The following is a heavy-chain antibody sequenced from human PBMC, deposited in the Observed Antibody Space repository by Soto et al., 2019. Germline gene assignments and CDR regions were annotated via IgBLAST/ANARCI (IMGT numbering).Heavy chain of an antibody. D-gene: IGHD5-18*01. V-gene: IGHV4-31*03. J-gene: IGHJ5*02. CDR1: GGSISSGGYY. CDR2: IYYSGST. Sequence: SETLSLTCTVSGGSISSGGYYWSWIRQHPGKGLEWIGYIYYSGSTYYNPSLKSRVTISVDTSKNQFSLKLSSVTAADTAVYYCARGGQLVDTAKEGGGSLYWFDPWGQGTLVTVSS. CDR3: ARGGQLVDTAKEGGGSLYWFDP.